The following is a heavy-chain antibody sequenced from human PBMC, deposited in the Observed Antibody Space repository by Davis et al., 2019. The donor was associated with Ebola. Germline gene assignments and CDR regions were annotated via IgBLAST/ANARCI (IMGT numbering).Heavy chain of an antibody. J-gene: IGHJ6*02. D-gene: IGHD3-10*01. CDR1: GYSIRTADQ. CDR2: LYNGGDT. CDR3: ARVSLYDYGSGTYYTAKGMDV. Sequence: MPSETLSLTCIVSGYSIRTADQWGWVRQAPGKGLEWIGSLYNGGDTSTNPSLKGRVSISADMSKNQFSLKLTSVTAGDTAVYFCARVSLYDYGSGTYYTAKGMDVWGQGTTVTVSS. V-gene: IGHV4-38-2*02.